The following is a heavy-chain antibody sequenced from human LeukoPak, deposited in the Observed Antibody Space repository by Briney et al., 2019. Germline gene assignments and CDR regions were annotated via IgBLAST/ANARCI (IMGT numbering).Heavy chain of an antibody. D-gene: IGHD3-16*01. CDR1: GGSISSSSYY. Sequence: SETLSLTCTVSGGSISSSSYYWGWIRQPPGKGLEWIASIYYSGSTYYNPPLKSRVTISVDTSMKQLSLKLSSATAADTAVYYCARGGIGWGDWFDPWGQGTLVTVSS. CDR2: IYYSGST. J-gene: IGHJ5*02. CDR3: ARGGIGWGDWFDP. V-gene: IGHV4-39*07.